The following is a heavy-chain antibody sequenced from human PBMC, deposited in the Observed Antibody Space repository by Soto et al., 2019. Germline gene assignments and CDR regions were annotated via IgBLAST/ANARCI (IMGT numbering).Heavy chain of an antibody. CDR1: CGSISSDY. J-gene: IGHJ3*02. D-gene: IGHD2-21*02. V-gene: IGHV4-59*12. Sequence: PSETLSLTCTVSCGSISSDYWSWIRQPPGKGLEWIGYIYYSGSTNYNPSLKSRVTISVDTSKNQFSLKLSSVTAADTAVYYCAMTYDAFDIWGQGTMVTVSS. CDR2: IYYSGST. CDR3: AMTYDAFDI.